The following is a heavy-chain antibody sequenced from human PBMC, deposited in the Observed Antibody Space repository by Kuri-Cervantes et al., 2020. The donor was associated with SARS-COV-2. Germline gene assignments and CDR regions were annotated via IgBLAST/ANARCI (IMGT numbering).Heavy chain of an antibody. Sequence: SQTLSLTCAVYGGSFSGCYWSWIRQPPGKGLEWIGEINHSGSTNYNPSLKSRVTISVDTSKNQFTLKLSSVTAADTAVYYCARVRGRGSGWFSSSSSVLDYWGQGTLVTVSS. CDR1: GGSFSGCY. V-gene: IGHV4-34*01. CDR2: INHSGST. CDR3: ARVRGRGSGWFSSSSSVLDY. J-gene: IGHJ4*02. D-gene: IGHD6-6*01.